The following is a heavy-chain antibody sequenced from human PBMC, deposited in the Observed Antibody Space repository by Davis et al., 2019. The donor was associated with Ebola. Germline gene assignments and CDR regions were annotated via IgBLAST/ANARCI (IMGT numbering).Heavy chain of an antibody. J-gene: IGHJ5*02. CDR2: INTGSGNT. V-gene: IGHV1-3*04. Sequence: AASVKVSCKASGYSFTHYAIHWVRQAPGQSLQWMGWINTGSGNTKSSEEFQDRVTFSRDTSASTVFMELSSLRPEDTATFYCARMSGTCRGVTCYNYFDPWGQGTLVSVSS. CDR1: GYSFTHYA. CDR3: ARMSGTCRGVTCYNYFDP. D-gene: IGHD2-15*01.